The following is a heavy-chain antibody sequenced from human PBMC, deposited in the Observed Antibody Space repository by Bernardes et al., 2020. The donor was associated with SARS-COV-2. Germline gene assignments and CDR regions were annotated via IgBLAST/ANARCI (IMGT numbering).Heavy chain of an antibody. CDR3: ATTSPLGARGAWFDP. D-gene: IGHD1-26*01. CDR1: GYTLTALS. V-gene: IGHV1-24*01. J-gene: IGHJ5*02. Sequence: DSLKVSCKVSGYTLTALSMHWVRQAPGKGLEWMGGFDPEDGETIYAQKFQGRVTMTEDTSTDTAYMELSSLRSEDTAVYYCATTSPLGARGAWFDPWGQGTLVTVSS. CDR2: FDPEDGET.